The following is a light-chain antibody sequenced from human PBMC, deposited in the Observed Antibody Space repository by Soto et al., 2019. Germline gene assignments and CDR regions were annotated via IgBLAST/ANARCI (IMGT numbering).Light chain of an antibody. V-gene: IGKV3-20*01. Sequence: EIVLTQSPGTLSLSPGERATLSCRASQSVSSSYLAWYQQKPGRAPRLLIYGASSRATGIPDRSSGSGSGTDFTLTITRLEPEDFGVYYCQQYGSSPQTFGQGTKVDIK. J-gene: IGKJ1*01. CDR1: QSVSSSY. CDR3: QQYGSSPQT. CDR2: GAS.